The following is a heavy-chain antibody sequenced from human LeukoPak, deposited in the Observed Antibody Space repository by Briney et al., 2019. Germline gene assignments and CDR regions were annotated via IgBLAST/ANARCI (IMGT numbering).Heavy chain of an antibody. CDR2: ISSSSSTI. D-gene: IGHD1-26*01. J-gene: IGHJ4*02. CDR3: SSTLILGTTF. CDR1: GFTFSSYS. Sequence: GGSLRLSCAASGFTFSSYSMHWVRQAPGKGLEWVSHISSSSSTIHYADSVKGRFTISRDNAKNSLYLQMNSLRAEDTAVYYCSSTLILGTTFWGQGTLVTVSS. V-gene: IGHV3-48*01.